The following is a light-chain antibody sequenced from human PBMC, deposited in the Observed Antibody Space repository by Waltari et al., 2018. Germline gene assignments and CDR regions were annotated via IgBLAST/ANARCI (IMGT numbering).Light chain of an antibody. CDR1: QSLVHSDGNTH. Sequence: DVVMTQSPLSLPVTLGQAASISCKYSQSLVHSDGNTHLTWFQQRPGQSPRRLIYRVSERESGISDRFSGRESGTDFMLKISRVEAEYIGVYNCMQGTHCPYTFGQGTKLDIE. V-gene: IGKV2-30*02. J-gene: IGKJ2*01. CDR3: MQGTHCPYT. CDR2: RVS.